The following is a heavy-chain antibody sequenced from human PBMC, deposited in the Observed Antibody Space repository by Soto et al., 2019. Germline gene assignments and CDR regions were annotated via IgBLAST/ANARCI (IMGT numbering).Heavy chain of an antibody. J-gene: IGHJ5*02. V-gene: IGHV3-48*01. Sequence: EVQLVESGGGLVQPGGSLRLSCAASGFIFSSYSMNWVRQAPGKGLEWVSYISSSSNTIYYADSVKGRFTISRDNAKNSLYLQMNGLSAEDTAVYYCARVEHLPTHGFDPWGEGTVVTGSS. CDR3: ARVEHLPTHGFDP. CDR2: ISSSSNTI. CDR1: GFIFSSYS.